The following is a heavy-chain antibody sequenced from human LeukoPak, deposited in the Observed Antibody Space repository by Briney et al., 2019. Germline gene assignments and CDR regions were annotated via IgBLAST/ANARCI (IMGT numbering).Heavy chain of an antibody. CDR1: GGSISSGDYY. D-gene: IGHD6-19*01. CDR2: IYYSGST. J-gene: IGHJ4*02. Sequence: SETLSLTCTVSGGSISSGDYYWSWIRQPPGKGLEWIGYIYYSGSTYYNPSLKSRVTISVDTSKDQFSLKLSSVTAADTAVYYCARVESSKGSGRYYFDYWGQGTLVTVSS. CDR3: ARVESSKGSGRYYFDY. V-gene: IGHV4-30-4*01.